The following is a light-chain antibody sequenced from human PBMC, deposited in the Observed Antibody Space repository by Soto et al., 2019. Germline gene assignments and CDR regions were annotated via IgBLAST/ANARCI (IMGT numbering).Light chain of an antibody. Sequence: QPVLTQPASVSGSPGQSITISCTGTSSDVGGYNYVSWYQQHPGKAPKLMIYDVSNRPSGVSNRFSGSKYGNTASLTISGLQAEDEADYYFSSYTSSSTLLYVFGTGTKLTVL. CDR3: SSYTSSSTLLYV. CDR1: SSDVGGYNY. J-gene: IGLJ1*01. V-gene: IGLV2-14*01. CDR2: DVS.